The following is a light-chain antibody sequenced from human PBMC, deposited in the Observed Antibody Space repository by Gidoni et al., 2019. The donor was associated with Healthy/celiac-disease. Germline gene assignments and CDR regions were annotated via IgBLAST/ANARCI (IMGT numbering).Light chain of an antibody. CDR3: QQSDSTRWT. CDR1: QSISSY. J-gene: IGKJ1*01. Sequence: DLQLTQSPSSLSASVGDRVTITCRASQSISSYLNWYQQKPGKAPKLLIYAASSLQSGVPSRFSGSGSGTDFTLTISSLQPEDCATYYCQQSDSTRWTFGQXTKVEIK. V-gene: IGKV1-39*01. CDR2: AAS.